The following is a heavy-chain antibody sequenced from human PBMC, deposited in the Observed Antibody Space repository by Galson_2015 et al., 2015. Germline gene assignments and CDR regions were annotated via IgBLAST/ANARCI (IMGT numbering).Heavy chain of an antibody. V-gene: IGHV3-66*01. Sequence: SLRLSCAASGFTFSDYYMSWVRQAPGKGLEWVSVVYNGGSTYYADSVKGRFAISSGNYKNTLYLQMNSLRAEETAVYYCARESMVTTAPLFDYWGQGTLVTVSS. CDR1: GFTFSDYY. J-gene: IGHJ4*02. CDR2: VYNGGST. D-gene: IGHD4-11*01. CDR3: ARESMVTTAPLFDY.